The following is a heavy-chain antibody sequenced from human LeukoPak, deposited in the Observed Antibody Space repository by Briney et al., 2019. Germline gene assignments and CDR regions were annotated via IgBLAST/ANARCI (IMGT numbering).Heavy chain of an antibody. J-gene: IGHJ6*03. CDR2: ISSSSSTI. V-gene: IGHV3-48*04. CDR1: GFTFSSYS. Sequence: GGSLRLSCAASGFTFSSYSMNWVRQAPGKGLAWVSYISSSSSTIYYADSVKGRFTISRDNAKNSLYLQMNSLRAEDTAVYHCARLRYDFWSGQGYYYMDVWGKGTTVTVSS. CDR3: ARLRYDFWSGQGYYYMDV. D-gene: IGHD3-3*01.